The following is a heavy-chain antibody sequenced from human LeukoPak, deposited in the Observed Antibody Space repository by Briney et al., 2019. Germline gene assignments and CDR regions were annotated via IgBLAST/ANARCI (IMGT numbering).Heavy chain of an antibody. CDR1: GFSFTSYW. D-gene: IGHD3-10*01. J-gene: IGHJ4*02. Sequence: GESLKISCKTSGFSFTSYWIGWVRQMPGKCLEWMGIIYPDDSDTRYSPSFQGQVTISADKSIRTAYLQWSSLKASDTAMYYCASQPPGRNGARFFDYWGQGTLVTVSS. CDR2: IYPDDSDT. CDR3: ASQPPGRNGARFFDY. V-gene: IGHV5-51*01.